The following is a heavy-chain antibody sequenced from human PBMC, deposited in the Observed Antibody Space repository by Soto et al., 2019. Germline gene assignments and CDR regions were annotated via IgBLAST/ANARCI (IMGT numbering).Heavy chain of an antibody. CDR2: VRGNGDPP. CDR3: VRSRGGNNFDFFD. V-gene: IGHV3-64D*06. J-gene: IGHJ4*02. D-gene: IGHD5-12*01. Sequence: GSLRLSCSASGFTFSSYAMHWVRQAPGKGLEYVSGVRGNGDPPFYADSVKGRFTISRDNSKNTLYLQMSGLSADDTAVYYCVRSRGGNNFDFFDWGQGALVTVSS. CDR1: GFTFSSYA.